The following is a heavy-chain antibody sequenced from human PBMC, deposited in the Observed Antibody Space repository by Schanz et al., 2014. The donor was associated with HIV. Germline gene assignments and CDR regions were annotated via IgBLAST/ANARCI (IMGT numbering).Heavy chain of an antibody. Sequence: EVQLVESGGGLVQPGGSLRLSCAASGFTFSSYSMNWVRQAPGKGLEWVSYISSSSTTIYYADSVKGRFTISKDNAKTSLYLQMNSLRDEDTAVYYCARRDYGDYYYYYGMDVWGQGTTVTVSS. V-gene: IGHV3-48*02. CDR1: GFTFSSYS. J-gene: IGHJ6*02. CDR2: ISSSSTTI. CDR3: ARRDYGDYYYYYGMDV. D-gene: IGHD4-17*01.